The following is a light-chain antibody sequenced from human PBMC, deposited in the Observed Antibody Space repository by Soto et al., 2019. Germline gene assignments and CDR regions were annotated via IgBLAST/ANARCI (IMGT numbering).Light chain of an antibody. V-gene: IGKV3-15*01. Sequence: EIVMTQSPATLSVSPVEIAKLYFSSSQSVSSNLAWYQQKPGQAPSLLIYGASTRATGTPARFSGSGSGTEFTLTIRSLQSEDFAVYYCQQYGSSPRINCGQGTRREIK. CDR2: GAS. CDR3: QQYGSSPRIN. CDR1: QSVSSN. J-gene: IGKJ5*01.